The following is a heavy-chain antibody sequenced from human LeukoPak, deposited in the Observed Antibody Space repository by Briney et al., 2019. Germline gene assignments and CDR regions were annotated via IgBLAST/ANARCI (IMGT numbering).Heavy chain of an antibody. CDR2: IKTDGSST. Sequence: GESLRLSCAASGFTFSNYYMHWVRQAPGKGLVWVSRIKTDGSSTDYAASEKGRFTISRENTKNTLYLQMYSLRAEDKAVYYCASRVVVTALVPWGGGTLVSVS. J-gene: IGHJ5*02. V-gene: IGHV3-74*01. CDR1: GFTFSNYY. CDR3: ASRVVVTALVP. D-gene: IGHD2-21*02.